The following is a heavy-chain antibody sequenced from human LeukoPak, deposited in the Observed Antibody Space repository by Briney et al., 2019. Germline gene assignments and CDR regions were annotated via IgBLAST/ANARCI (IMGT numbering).Heavy chain of an antibody. J-gene: IGHJ4*02. V-gene: IGHV3-23*01. CDR1: GFTFNTYG. CDR2: ISGSGGAT. CDR3: ARGGVDHYGSGTYYLMYYFDH. D-gene: IGHD3-10*01. Sequence: GGSLRLSCAASGFTFNTYGMSWVRQAPGKGLEWVSGISGSGGATYYADSVKGRFTVSRDDPHNTLYLQMNSVRAEDTAVYFCARGGVDHYGSGTYYLMYYFDHWGQGALVTVSS.